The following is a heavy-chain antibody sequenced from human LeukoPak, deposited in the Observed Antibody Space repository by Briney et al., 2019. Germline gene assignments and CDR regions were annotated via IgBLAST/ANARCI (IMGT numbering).Heavy chain of an antibody. Sequence: GGSLRLSCAASGFTFSSYWMSWVRQAPGKGLEWVANIKQDGSEKYYVDSVKGRFTISRDNAKNSLYLQMNSLRAEDTAVYYCARAVVAAAAEDAFDIWGQGTMVTVSS. CDR2: IKQDGSEK. D-gene: IGHD6-13*01. CDR1: GFTFSSYW. V-gene: IGHV3-7*03. J-gene: IGHJ3*02. CDR3: ARAVVAAAAEDAFDI.